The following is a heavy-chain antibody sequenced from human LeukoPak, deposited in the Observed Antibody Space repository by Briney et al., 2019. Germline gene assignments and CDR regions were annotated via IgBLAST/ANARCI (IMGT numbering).Heavy chain of an antibody. V-gene: IGHV1-8*01. CDR3: TRGGPVAGTHKYFQH. CDR1: GYTFTSYD. CDR2: MNPNNGNT. D-gene: IGHD6-19*01. J-gene: IGHJ1*01. Sequence: ASVKVSCKASGYTFTSYDINWVRQATGQGLEWMGWMNPNNGNTDYAQKFQGRVTLTRNTSISTAYMELSSLRSEDTAVYYCTRGGPVAGTHKYFQHWGQGTLVTVSS.